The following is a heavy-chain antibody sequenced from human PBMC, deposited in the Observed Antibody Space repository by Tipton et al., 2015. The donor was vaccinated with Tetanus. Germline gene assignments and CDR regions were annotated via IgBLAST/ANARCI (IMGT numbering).Heavy chain of an antibody. V-gene: IGHV3-66*01. Sequence: SLRLSCAASGFTVSSNYMSWVRQAPGKGLEWVSVIYSGGSTYYADSVKGRFTISRDNSKNTLYLQMNSLRAEDTAVYYCVREYSSSSVGSFDDYWGQGSLVTVSS. CDR2: IYSGGST. D-gene: IGHD6-6*01. J-gene: IGHJ4*02. CDR3: VREYSSSSVGSFDDY. CDR1: GFTVSSNY.